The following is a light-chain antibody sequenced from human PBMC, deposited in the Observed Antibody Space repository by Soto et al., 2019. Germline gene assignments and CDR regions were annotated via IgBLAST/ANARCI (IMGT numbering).Light chain of an antibody. CDR1: QFMSVW. Sequence: DIQMTQTPSTLSASQGDRVTITCRASQFMSVWLAWYQQKPGTAPKLLIYKASSLESGVPTRFSGSGSGTEFTLTISSLQPDDSATYYCQQYNSFPLTFGPGTKVDIK. V-gene: IGKV1-5*03. CDR2: KAS. CDR3: QQYNSFPLT. J-gene: IGKJ3*01.